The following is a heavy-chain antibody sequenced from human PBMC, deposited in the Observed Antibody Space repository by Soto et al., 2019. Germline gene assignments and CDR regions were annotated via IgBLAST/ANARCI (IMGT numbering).Heavy chain of an antibody. CDR3: ARSLWFGELH. CDR1: GFSLSTTGVG. D-gene: IGHD3-10*01. V-gene: IGHV2-5*02. CDR2: IYWDNDK. J-gene: IGHJ4*02. Sequence: QITLKESGPTLVKPTQTLTLTCSSSGFSLSTTGVGVGWIRQSPGKALEWLAIIYWDNDKRYSPSLKSRVTITKDTSKNQVVLTVTNMDPVDTGTYHCARSLWFGELHWGQGALVTVSS.